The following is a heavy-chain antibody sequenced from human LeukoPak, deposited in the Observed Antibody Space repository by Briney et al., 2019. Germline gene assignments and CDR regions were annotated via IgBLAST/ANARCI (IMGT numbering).Heavy chain of an antibody. CDR2: IYTSGTT. J-gene: IGHJ4*02. CDR3: ARDAKYYYGSRTYFFFEY. Sequence: SETLSLTCTVSGGSISSGSYYWSWIRQPAGKGLEWIGHIYTSGTTNYNPSLKSRVTMSIDTSKNQFSLKLSSVTAADTAIYYCARDAKYYYGSRTYFFFEYWGQGTLLSVSS. V-gene: IGHV4-61*09. D-gene: IGHD3-10*01. CDR1: GGSISSGSYY.